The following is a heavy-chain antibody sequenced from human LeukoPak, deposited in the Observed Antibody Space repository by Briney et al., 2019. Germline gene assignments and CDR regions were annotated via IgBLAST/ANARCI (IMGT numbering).Heavy chain of an antibody. J-gene: IGHJ4*02. Sequence: ASVKVSCKASGYTFTSYGISWVRQAPGQGLEWMGWISAYNGNTNYAQKLQGRVTMTTDTSTSTAYIELRSLRSDDTAVYYCARDRVWFGELFVDYWGQGTLVTVSS. CDR2: ISAYNGNT. V-gene: IGHV1-18*01. D-gene: IGHD3-10*01. CDR3: ARDRVWFGELFVDY. CDR1: GYTFTSYG.